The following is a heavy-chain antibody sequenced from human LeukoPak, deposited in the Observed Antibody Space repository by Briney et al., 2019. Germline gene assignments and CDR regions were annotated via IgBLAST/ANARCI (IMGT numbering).Heavy chain of an antibody. V-gene: IGHV1-46*01. CDR3: ARHYDSTPDY. CDR2: INPSGGST. Sequence: ASVKVSCKASGGTFSSYAISWVRQAPGQGLEWMGIINPSGGSTSYAQKFQGRVTMTRDMSTSTVYMELSSLRSEDTAVYYCARHYDSTPDYWGQGTLVTVSS. CDR1: GGTFSSYA. J-gene: IGHJ4*02. D-gene: IGHD3-22*01.